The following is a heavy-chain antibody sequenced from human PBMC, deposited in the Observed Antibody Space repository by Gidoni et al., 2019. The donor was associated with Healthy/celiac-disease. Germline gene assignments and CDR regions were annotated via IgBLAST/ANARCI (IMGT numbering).Heavy chain of an antibody. Sequence: QLPLQESGPGLVKPSQTLSLTCTVSGRSIIRGSYYLRWIRQPAGKGLEWIGRIYTSGSTNYNPSLKSRVTISVDTSKNQLSLKLSSVTAADTAVYYWAREFVRGYSGYDLYYFDYWGQGTLVTVSS. D-gene: IGHD5-12*01. V-gene: IGHV4-61*02. J-gene: IGHJ4*02. CDR1: GRSIIRGSYY. CDR3: AREFVRGYSGYDLYYFDY. CDR2: IYTSGST.